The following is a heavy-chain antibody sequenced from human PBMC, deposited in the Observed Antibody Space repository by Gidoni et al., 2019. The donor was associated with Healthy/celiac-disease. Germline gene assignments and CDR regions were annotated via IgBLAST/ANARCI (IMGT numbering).Heavy chain of an antibody. J-gene: IGHJ4*01. CDR2: INAGNGNT. D-gene: IGHD6-13*01. CDR1: GYTFSNYA. CDR3: ARGGHNVAAASY. V-gene: IGHV1-3*01. Sequence: QVQLVQSGAEVTKPGASVKVSCKASGYTFSNYAMHWVRQAPGQRLEWMGWINAGNGNTKYSQKFQGRVTITRDTSASTAYMELSSLRSEDTAVYYCARGGHNVAAASYWGQGTLVTVSS.